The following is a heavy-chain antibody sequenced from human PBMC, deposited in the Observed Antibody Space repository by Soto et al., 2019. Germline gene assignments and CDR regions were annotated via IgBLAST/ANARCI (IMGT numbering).Heavy chain of an antibody. CDR3: VREGPRGYNYGPFDY. CDR2: IWYDGSNK. V-gene: IGHV3-33*01. Sequence: QVQLVESGGGVVQPGRSLRLSCAASGFTFSSYGMHWVRQAPGKGLEWVAVIWYDGSNKYYADAVKGRFTISRDHSKNTLYLQMSSLRAEDTAVYYCVREGPRGYNYGPFDYWGQGTLVTVSS. CDR1: GFTFSSYG. D-gene: IGHD5-18*01. J-gene: IGHJ4*02.